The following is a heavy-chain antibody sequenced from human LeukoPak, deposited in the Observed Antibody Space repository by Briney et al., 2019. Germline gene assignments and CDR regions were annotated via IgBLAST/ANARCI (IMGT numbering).Heavy chain of an antibody. V-gene: IGHV3-11*04. Sequence: GGSLRLSCAASGFTFSDYYMGWIRQAPGKGLECVSYMSGSGSDIYYADSVKGRFTISRDNGRNSLYLQMNSLRAEDTAVYYCARDIVAPCLFFDSWGQGTLVTVSS. CDR3: ARDIVAPCLFFDS. J-gene: IGHJ4*02. D-gene: IGHD5-12*01. CDR1: GFTFSDYY. CDR2: MSGSGSDI.